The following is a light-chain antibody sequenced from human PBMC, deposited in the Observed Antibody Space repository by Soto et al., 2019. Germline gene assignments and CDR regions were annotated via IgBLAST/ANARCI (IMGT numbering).Light chain of an antibody. CDR1: QDIRND. CDR2: GAS. CDR3: LQDYNYPRT. J-gene: IGKJ1*01. Sequence: AIQMTQSPSSLSASVGDRVTITCRAIQDIRNDLGWYQQKPGKAPKLLIYGASNLHRGLPSRFSGSGSGTDFTLTISSLQPEDFAAYYCLQDYNYPRTFGQGTKVDFK. V-gene: IGKV1-6*01.